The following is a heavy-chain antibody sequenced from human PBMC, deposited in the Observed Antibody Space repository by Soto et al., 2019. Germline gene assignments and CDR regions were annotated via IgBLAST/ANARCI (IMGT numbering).Heavy chain of an antibody. V-gene: IGHV2-70*01. Sequence: SGPTLVNPTQTLTLTCTFSGFSLSTSGMCVSWIRQPPGKALEWLALIDWDDDKYYSTSLKTRLTISKDTSKNQVVLTMTNMDPVDTATYYCARMAYSSTCWYYGMDVWGQGTTVTVSS. CDR3: ARMAYSSTCWYYGMDV. J-gene: IGHJ6*02. D-gene: IGHD6-13*01. CDR2: IDWDDDK. CDR1: GFSLSTSGMC.